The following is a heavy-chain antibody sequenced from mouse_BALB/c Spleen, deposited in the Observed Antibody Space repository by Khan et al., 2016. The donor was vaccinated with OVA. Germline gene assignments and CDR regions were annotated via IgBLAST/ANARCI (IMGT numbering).Heavy chain of an antibody. V-gene: IGHV2-6-5*01. CDR3: AKDPRYYGMDY. CDR1: GFSLTDYA. Sequence: QVQLKESGPGLVAPSQSLSITCTVSGFSLTDYAVSWIRQPPGKGLEWLGVIWGGGSKYYNSALKSRLSISKDNSKGQVFLRMNSLQTDDTAMYYCAKDPRYYGMDYWGQGTSVTVSS. CDR2: IWGGGSK. J-gene: IGHJ4*01.